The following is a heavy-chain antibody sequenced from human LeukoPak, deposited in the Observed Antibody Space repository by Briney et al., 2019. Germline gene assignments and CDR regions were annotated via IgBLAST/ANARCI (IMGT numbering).Heavy chain of an antibody. CDR1: GFTFSDHY. CDR3: ARDGDDIVVVVAARGAFDI. J-gene: IGHJ3*02. D-gene: IGHD2-15*01. Sequence: GGSLRLSCVASGFTFSDHYMSWIRQAPGKGLEWLSYISNDGTTIYYADSVKGRFTISRDNSKNTLYLQMNSLRAEDTAVYYCARDGDDIVVVVAARGAFDIWGQGTMVTVSS. V-gene: IGHV3-11*04. CDR2: ISNDGTTI.